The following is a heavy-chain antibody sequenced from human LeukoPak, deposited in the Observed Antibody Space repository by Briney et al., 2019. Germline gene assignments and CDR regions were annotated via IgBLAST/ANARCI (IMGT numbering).Heavy chain of an antibody. CDR1: GFTFSSYS. J-gene: IGHJ6*03. CDR3: ARVISSVGYYYYYMDV. D-gene: IGHD6-6*01. V-gene: IGHV3-48*01. CDR2: ISTGSSTI. Sequence: GGSLRLSCAASGFTFSSYSMNWVRRAPGKGLEWVSHISTGSSTIYYADSVKGRFTISRDNAKNSLYLQMNSLRAEDTAVYYCARVISSVGYYYYYMDVWGKGTTVTVSS.